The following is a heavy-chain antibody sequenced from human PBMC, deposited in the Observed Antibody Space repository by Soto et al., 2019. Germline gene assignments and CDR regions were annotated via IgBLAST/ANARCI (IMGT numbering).Heavy chain of an antibody. D-gene: IGHD3-22*01. CDR2: ISYDGSNK. CDR1: GFTFSSYA. V-gene: IGHV3-30-3*01. Sequence: GGSLRLSCAASGFTFSSYAMHWVRQAPGKGLEWVAVISYDGSNKYYADSVKGRFTISRDNSKNTLYLQMNSLRAEDTAVYYCARDGFADYYDSSGYQEYFQHWGQGTLVTVSS. J-gene: IGHJ1*01. CDR3: ARDGFADYYDSSGYQEYFQH.